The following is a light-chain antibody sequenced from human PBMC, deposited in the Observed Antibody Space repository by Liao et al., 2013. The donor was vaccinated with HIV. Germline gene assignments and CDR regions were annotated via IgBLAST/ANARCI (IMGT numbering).Light chain of an antibody. J-gene: IGLJ3*02. CDR2: KDE. Sequence: SYELTQPPSVSVSPGQTANITCSGDKLGNKYAAWYQQRPGQSPVVVIFKDEKRPSGIPERFSGSNSGNTATLTISGTQAIDEADYYCQAWDSGPSWVFGGGTKLTVL. CDR3: QAWDSGPSWV. V-gene: IGLV3-1*01. CDR1: KLGNKY.